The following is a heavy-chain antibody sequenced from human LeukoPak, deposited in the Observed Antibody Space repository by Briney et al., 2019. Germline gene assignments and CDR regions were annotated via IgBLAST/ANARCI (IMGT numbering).Heavy chain of an antibody. D-gene: IGHD4-23*01. V-gene: IGHV1-69*04. J-gene: IGHJ3*02. CDR3: ARGGLRWPEDAFDI. Sequence: GASVKVPRKASGGTFSSYAISWVRQAPGQGLEWVGRIIPILGIANYAQKFQGRVTITADKSTSTAYMELSSLRSEDTAGYYCARGGLRWPEDAFDIWGQGTMVTVSS. CDR1: GGTFSSYA. CDR2: IIPILGIA.